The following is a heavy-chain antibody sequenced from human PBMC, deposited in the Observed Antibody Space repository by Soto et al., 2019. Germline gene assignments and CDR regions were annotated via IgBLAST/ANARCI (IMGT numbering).Heavy chain of an antibody. Sequence: WTWIRQYPGKGLEWIGYIYYSGSTFYNPSIKSRVSISVDTSKNQFSLNLSSVTVADTAVYYCARGLSVTLFDYWGQGTLVTVSS. CDR3: ARGLSVTLFDY. CDR2: IYYSGST. D-gene: IGHD4-17*01. V-gene: IGHV4-31*02. J-gene: IGHJ4*02.